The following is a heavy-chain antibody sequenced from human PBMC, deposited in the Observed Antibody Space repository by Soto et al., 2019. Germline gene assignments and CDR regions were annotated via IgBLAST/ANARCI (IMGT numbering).Heavy chain of an antibody. CDR1: GGSVSSGGYY. V-gene: IGHV4-31*03. Sequence: SETLSLTCTVSGGSVSSGGYYWSWSRQHPGKGLEWIGYIHDSGSTDYKSSLKSRGTISFDASTNQFSLKLSSVTAADTALYYCARGRGSAWYFDYWGQGTQVTVSS. CDR2: IHDSGST. CDR3: ARGRGSAWYFDY. D-gene: IGHD6-19*01. J-gene: IGHJ4*02.